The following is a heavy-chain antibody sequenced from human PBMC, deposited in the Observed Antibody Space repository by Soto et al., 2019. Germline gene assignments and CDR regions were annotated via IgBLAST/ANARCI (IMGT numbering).Heavy chain of an antibody. D-gene: IGHD2-2*01. J-gene: IGHJ3*02. Sequence: QVQLVQSGGGVVQPGRSLRLSCAASGFTFSSYVTHWVRQAPGKGLEWVAVISHDGNNKYYADSVKGRFTISRDNSKNTLYLQMNSLTTEDTAVYYCAKGGPDCDSTTCYLLVAFDIWGQGTMVTVSP. V-gene: IGHV3-30*18. CDR1: GFTFSSYV. CDR2: ISHDGNNK. CDR3: AKGGPDCDSTTCYLLVAFDI.